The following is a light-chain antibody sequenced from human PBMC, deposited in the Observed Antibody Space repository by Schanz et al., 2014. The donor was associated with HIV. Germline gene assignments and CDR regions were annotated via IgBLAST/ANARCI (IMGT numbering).Light chain of an antibody. CDR1: SSDVGGYNY. V-gene: IGLV2-14*01. CDR3: SSYTSSSTVV. J-gene: IGLJ2*01. Sequence: QSALTQPASVSGSPGQSITISCTGTSSDVGGYNYVSWYQQHPGKAPKLMIYDVSNRPSGVSNRFSGSKSGNTASLTISGIKDEDEADYYCSSYTSSSTVVFGGGTKVTVL. CDR2: DVS.